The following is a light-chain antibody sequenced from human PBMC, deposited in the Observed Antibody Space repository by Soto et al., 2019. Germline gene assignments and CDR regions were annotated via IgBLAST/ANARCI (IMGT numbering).Light chain of an antibody. J-gene: IGKJ4*01. CDR2: GAS. CDR3: QQYGSSPLT. Sequence: EIVLTQSPGTLSLSPGERATLSCRASQSVSSSYFAWYQQKPGQAPRLLIYGASSRATGIPDRFSGSGSGTDFTLTISRLEPDDFAVYYCQQYGSSPLTFGGGTKVEIK. CDR1: QSVSSSY. V-gene: IGKV3-20*01.